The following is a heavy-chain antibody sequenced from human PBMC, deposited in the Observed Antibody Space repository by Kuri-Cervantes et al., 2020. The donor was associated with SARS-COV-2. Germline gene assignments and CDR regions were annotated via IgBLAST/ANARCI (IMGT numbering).Heavy chain of an antibody. V-gene: IGHV3-43D*04. CDR2: ISWDGGST. Sequence: GESLKISCAASGFTFDDYAMHWVRQAPGKGLEWVSLISWDGGSTYYADSVKGRFTISRGNSKNSLYLQMNSLRAEDTALYYCAKNLYAMDHRERAFDIWGQGTMVTVSS. D-gene: IGHD5-18*01. CDR1: GFTFDDYA. CDR3: AKNLYAMDHRERAFDI. J-gene: IGHJ3*02.